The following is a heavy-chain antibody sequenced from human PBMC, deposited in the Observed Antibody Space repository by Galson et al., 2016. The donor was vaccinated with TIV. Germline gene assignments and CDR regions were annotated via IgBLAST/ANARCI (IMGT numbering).Heavy chain of an antibody. J-gene: IGHJ6*02. CDR2: IIPLFGEA. Sequence: SVKVSCKASGGTFSSFVVTWVRQAPGQGLEWMGGIIPLFGEAHYAQKFQGRVTISADESTGTVYMELRGLRSGDTAVYYCAKCRNTAMDTYYYYYGLDVWGQGTTVTVSS. CDR3: AKCRNTAMDTYYYYYGLDV. V-gene: IGHV1-69*13. D-gene: IGHD5-18*01. CDR1: GGTFSSFV.